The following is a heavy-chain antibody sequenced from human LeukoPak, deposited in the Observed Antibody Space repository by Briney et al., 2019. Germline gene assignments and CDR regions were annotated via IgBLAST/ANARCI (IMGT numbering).Heavy chain of an antibody. CDR2: INHSGST. CDR3: ARGPVAYYYGSGSSLNWFDP. CDR1: GGSFSGYY. J-gene: IGHJ5*02. D-gene: IGHD3-10*01. V-gene: IGHV4-34*01. Sequence: PSETLSLTCAVYGGSFSGYYWSWIRQPPGKGLEWIGEINHSGSTNYNPSLKSRVTISVDTSKNQFSLKLGSVTAADTAVYYCARGPVAYYYGSGSSLNWFDPWGQGTLVTVSS.